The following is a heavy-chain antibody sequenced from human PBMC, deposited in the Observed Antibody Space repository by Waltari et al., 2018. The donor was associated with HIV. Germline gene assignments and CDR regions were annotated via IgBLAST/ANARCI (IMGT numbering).Heavy chain of an antibody. CDR2: ALYTRRPDLFTAQF. CDR3: VRHAAEFRPDFGWILAGVFEP. Sequence: QVQLQESGPGFVKPSETLSLICNVSGGSIASSDSFWGWIRQSPAMNLEWVGSALYTRRPDLFTAQFCAKSSLKSRVALSVDTSKNQVSLRLTSVTAADTGLYYCVRHAAEFRPDFGWILAGVFEPWGLGTQVIVS. V-gene: IGHV4-39*01. J-gene: IGHJ1*01. CDR1: GGSIASSDSF. D-gene: IGHD6-19*01.